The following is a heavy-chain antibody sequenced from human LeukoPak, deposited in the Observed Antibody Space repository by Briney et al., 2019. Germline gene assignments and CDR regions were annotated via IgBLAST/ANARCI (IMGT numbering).Heavy chain of an antibody. Sequence: TGGSLRLSCAASGFTFSSYWMHWVRQAPGKGLVWVSRINSDGSTTTYADSVKGRFTISRDNAKNTLYLQMNSLRAEDTAVYYCVRNLDFWGDSEDYWGQGTLVTVSS. CDR3: VRNLDFWGDSEDY. CDR1: GFTFSSYW. J-gene: IGHJ4*02. V-gene: IGHV3-74*01. D-gene: IGHD3-3*01. CDR2: INSDGSTT.